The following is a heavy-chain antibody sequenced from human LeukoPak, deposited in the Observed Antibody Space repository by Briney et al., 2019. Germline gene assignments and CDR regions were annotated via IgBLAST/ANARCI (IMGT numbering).Heavy chain of an antibody. CDR2: ISYDGSNK. V-gene: IGHV3-30*18. CDR1: GFTFSSYG. J-gene: IGHJ4*02. CDR3: AKDGIGGYSYGSYFDY. Sequence: GGSLRLSCAASGFTFSSYGMHWVRQAPGKGLEWVAVISYDGSNKYYADSVKGRFTISRDNSKNTLYLQMNSLRAEDTAVYYCAKDGIGGYSYGSYFDYGGQGTLVTVPS. D-gene: IGHD5-18*01.